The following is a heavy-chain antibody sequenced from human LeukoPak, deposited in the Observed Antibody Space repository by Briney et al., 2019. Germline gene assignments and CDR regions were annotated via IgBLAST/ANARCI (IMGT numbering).Heavy chain of an antibody. CDR3: AKDFGDYYDSSGYYPYYYYGMDV. V-gene: IGHV3-30*18. CDR2: ISYDGSNK. D-gene: IGHD3-22*01. J-gene: IGHJ6*02. Sequence: AGGSLRLSCAASGFTFSSYGMHWVRQAPGKGLEWVAVISYDGSNKYYADSVKGRFTISRDNSKNTLYLQMNSLRAEDTAVYHCAKDFGDYYDSSGYYPYYYYGMDVWGQGTTVTVSS. CDR1: GFTFSSYG.